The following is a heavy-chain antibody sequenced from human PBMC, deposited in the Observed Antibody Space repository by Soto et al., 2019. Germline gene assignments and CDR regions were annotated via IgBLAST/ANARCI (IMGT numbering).Heavy chain of an antibody. Sequence: SETLSLTCTVSGGSISSSSYYWGWIRQPPGKGLEWIGSIYYSGSTYYNPSLKSRVTISVDTSKNQFSLKLSSVTAADTAVYYCARRPLEWIVGASYFDYSGQGTLVTDSS. V-gene: IGHV4-39*01. CDR3: ARRPLEWIVGASYFDY. CDR2: IYYSGST. CDR1: GGSISSSSYY. D-gene: IGHD1-26*01. J-gene: IGHJ4*02.